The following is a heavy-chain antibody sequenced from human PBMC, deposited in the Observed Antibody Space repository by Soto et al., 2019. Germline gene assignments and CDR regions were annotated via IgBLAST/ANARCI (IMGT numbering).Heavy chain of an antibody. CDR2: ISAYIGDT. CDR1: GYTFTSYG. J-gene: IGHJ4*02. D-gene: IGHD6-6*01. Sequence: QVQLVQSGAEVKKPGASVKVSCKASGYTFTSYGISWVRQAPGQGLEWMGWISAYIGDTNYAQKLQGRDTMTTDTSTSTAFMELRSLRSDDTAVYYCAKDDPVYSSSSGFDYWGQGTLVTVSS. V-gene: IGHV1-18*01. CDR3: AKDDPVYSSSSGFDY.